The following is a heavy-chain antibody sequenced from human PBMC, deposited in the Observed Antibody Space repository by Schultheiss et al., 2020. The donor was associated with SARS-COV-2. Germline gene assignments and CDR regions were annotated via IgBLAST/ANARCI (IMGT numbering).Heavy chain of an antibody. D-gene: IGHD4-23*01. Sequence: SETLSLTCTVSGGSISSYYWSWIRQPPGKGLEWIGYIYYSGSTYYNPSLKSRVTISVDTSKNQFSLKLSSVTAADTAVYYCAITGGNNYYYYGMDVWGQGTTVTVSS. CDR1: GGSISSYY. CDR3: AITGGNNYYYYGMDV. CDR2: IYYSGST. V-gene: IGHV4-59*04. J-gene: IGHJ6*02.